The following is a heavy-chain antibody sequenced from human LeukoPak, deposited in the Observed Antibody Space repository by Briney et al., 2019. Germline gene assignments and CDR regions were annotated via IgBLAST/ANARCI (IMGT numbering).Heavy chain of an antibody. CDR1: GDSISTGNSY. D-gene: IGHD3/OR15-3a*01. Sequence: SETLSLTCTVSGDSISTGNSYWGWIRQPPGKGLEWIGSIYYSGNTYYNASLKSRVTISVDTSKNQFSLKFTSVTAADTAVYYCARQTGSGLFILPGGQGTLVTVSS. V-gene: IGHV4-39*01. CDR2: IYYSGNT. CDR3: ARQTGSGLFILP. J-gene: IGHJ4*02.